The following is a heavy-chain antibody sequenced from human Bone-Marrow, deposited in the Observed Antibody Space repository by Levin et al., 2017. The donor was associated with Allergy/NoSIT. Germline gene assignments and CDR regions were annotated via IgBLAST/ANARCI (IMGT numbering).Heavy chain of an antibody. CDR1: GFTFRYYS. CDR2: ISSSWNSI. V-gene: IGHV3-48*02. CDR3: ARAYDILTGFDLRTYYFDS. D-gene: IGHD3-9*01. Sequence: ETLSLTCVASGFTFRYYSVGWVRQAPGKGIEWVSHISSSWNSIHYADSVKGRFTISRDNDENSLYLEMNSLRDEDTAVYYCARAYDILTGFDLRTYYFDSWGQGTLVTVSS. J-gene: IGHJ4*02.